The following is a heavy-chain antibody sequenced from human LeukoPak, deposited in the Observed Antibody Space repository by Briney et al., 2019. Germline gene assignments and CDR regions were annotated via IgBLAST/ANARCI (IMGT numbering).Heavy chain of an antibody. CDR3: ARTGHIVVVTAIRPADY. V-gene: IGHV3-30*03. D-gene: IGHD2-21*02. CDR2: ISYDGSNK. J-gene: IGHJ4*02. Sequence: GGSLRLSCAASGFTFSSYGMHWVRQAPGKGLEWVAVISYDGSNKYYADSVKGRFTISRDNSKNTLYLQMNSLRAEDTAVYYCARTGHIVVVTAIRPADYWGQGTLVTVSS. CDR1: GFTFSSYG.